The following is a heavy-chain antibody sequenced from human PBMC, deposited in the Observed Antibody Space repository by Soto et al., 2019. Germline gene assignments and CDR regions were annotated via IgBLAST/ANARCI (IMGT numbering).Heavy chain of an antibody. CDR3: ARGRGGSCHRCFDY. CDR1: GGSFSGYY. Sequence: LETLSLTCAVYGGSFSGYYWSWIRQPPGKGLEWIGEINHSGSTNYNPSLKSRVTISVDTSKNQFSLKLSSVTAADTAVYYCARGRGGSCHRCFDYWGQGTLVTVSS. V-gene: IGHV4-34*01. J-gene: IGHJ4*02. D-gene: IGHD2-15*01. CDR2: INHSGST.